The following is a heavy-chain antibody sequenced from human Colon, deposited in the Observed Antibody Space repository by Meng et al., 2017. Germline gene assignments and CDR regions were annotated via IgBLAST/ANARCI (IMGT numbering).Heavy chain of an antibody. CDR1: GYKFISYD. CDR2: MNPINGNT. Sequence: ASVKVSCKASGYKFISYDINWVRQATGQGLEWMGWMNPINGNTGYAQKFQGRVTMTRNTSISTAYMEVSSLSSEDTAVYYCARGVWSSLDLWGQGTLVTSPQ. V-gene: IGHV1-8*01. D-gene: IGHD4/OR15-4a*01. J-gene: IGHJ5*02. CDR3: ARGVWSSLDL.